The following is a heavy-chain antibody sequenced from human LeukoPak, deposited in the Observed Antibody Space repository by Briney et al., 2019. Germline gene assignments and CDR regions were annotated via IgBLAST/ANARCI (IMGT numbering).Heavy chain of an antibody. CDR2: IYYSGST. J-gene: IGHJ5*02. Sequence: PSETLSLTCTVSGGSISSYYWSWLRQPPGKGLEWIGYIYYSGSTNYNPSLKSRVTISVDTSKNQFSLKLSSVTAAGTAAYYCARVRRVSFAGSGIPGFDPWGQGTLVTVSS. V-gene: IGHV4-59*01. D-gene: IGHD3-10*01. CDR3: ARVRRVSFAGSGIPGFDP. CDR1: GGSISSYY.